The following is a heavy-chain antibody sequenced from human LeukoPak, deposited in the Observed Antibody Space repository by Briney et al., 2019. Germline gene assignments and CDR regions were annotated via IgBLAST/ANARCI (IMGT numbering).Heavy chain of an antibody. CDR2: ISGGGGTT. Sequence: PGGSLRLSCAASGFTFSGYAMNWVRQAPGKGLEWVSAISGGGGTTYYTDSVKGRFAISRDNSKNTLYLQMISLRDEDTAVYYCARNRRVLEVSYFDYWGQGTLVTVSS. D-gene: IGHD1-1*01. CDR1: GFTFSGYA. CDR3: ARNRRVLEVSYFDY. J-gene: IGHJ4*02. V-gene: IGHV3-23*01.